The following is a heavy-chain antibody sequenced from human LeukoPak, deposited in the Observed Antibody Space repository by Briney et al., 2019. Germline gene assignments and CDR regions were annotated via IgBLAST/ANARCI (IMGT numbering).Heavy chain of an antibody. CDR1: GGSISSVSYY. V-gene: IGHV4-61*02. CDR2: IYTSGGT. D-gene: IGHD1-14*01. J-gene: IGHJ4*02. Sequence: SETLSLTCTVSGGSISSVSYYWSWIRQPAGKGLEWIGRIYTSGGTNYNPSLKSRVTISVDTSKNQVSLKLSSVTAADTAVYYCASDSGHWGQGTLVTVSS. CDR3: ASDSGH.